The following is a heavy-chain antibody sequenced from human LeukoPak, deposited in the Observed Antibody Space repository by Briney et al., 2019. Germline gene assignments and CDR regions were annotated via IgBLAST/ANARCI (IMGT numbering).Heavy chain of an antibody. CDR3: AELGITMIGGV. CDR1: GFTFGDYA. V-gene: IGHV3-48*03. CDR2: ISSSGSTI. D-gene: IGHD3-10*02. J-gene: IGHJ6*04. Sequence: GGSLRLSCTASGFTFGDYAMNWVRQAPGKGLEWVSYISSSGSTIYYADSVKGRFTISRDSAKNSLYLQMNSLRAEDTAVYYCAELGITMIGGVWGKGTTVTISS.